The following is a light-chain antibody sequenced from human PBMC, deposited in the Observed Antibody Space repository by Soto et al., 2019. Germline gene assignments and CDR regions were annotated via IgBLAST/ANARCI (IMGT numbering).Light chain of an antibody. CDR1: QNIQTW. CDR2: KAS. V-gene: IGKV1-5*03. CDR3: QQYNSYSPYT. J-gene: IGKJ2*01. Sequence: DIQMTQSPSTLSVSVGDRVTITCRASQNIQTWLAWYQQKPGKAPKLLIYKASSLESGVPSRFSGSGSGTEFTLTTGSLQPDDFATYYGQQYNSYSPYTFGQGTKLEI.